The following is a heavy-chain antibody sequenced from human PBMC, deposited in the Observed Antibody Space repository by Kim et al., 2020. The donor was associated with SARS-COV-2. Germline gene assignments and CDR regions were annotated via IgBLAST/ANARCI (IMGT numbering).Heavy chain of an antibody. V-gene: IGHV4-4*07. Sequence: SETLSLTCTVSGGSISSYYWSWIRQPAGKGLEWIGRIYTSGSTNYNPSLKSRVTMSVDTSKNQFSLKLSSVTAADTAVYYCAREALDGGSYYESGLHPGHWFDPWGQGTLVTVSS. J-gene: IGHJ5*02. CDR1: GGSISSYY. CDR3: AREALDGGSYYESGLHPGHWFDP. CDR2: IYTSGST. D-gene: IGHD1-26*01.